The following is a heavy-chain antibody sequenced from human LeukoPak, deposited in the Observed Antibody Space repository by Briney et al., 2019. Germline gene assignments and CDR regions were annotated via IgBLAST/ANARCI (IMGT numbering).Heavy chain of an antibody. Sequence: SETLSLTCTVSGGSISSSSYYWGWIRQPPGKGLEWIGSIYYSGSTYYNPSLKSRVTISVDTSKNQFSLKLSSVTAADTAVYYCARTGSYSSSYYYYYYMDVWGKGTTVTVSS. V-gene: IGHV4-39*07. CDR2: IYYSGST. D-gene: IGHD6-6*01. CDR1: GGSISSSSYY. CDR3: ARTGSYSSSYYYYYYMDV. J-gene: IGHJ6*03.